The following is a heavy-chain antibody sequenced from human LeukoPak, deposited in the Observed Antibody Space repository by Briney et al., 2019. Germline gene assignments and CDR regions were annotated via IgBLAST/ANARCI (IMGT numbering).Heavy chain of an antibody. V-gene: IGHV3-23*01. CDR2: ISGSGGST. Sequence: PGGSLRLSCAASGFTFSSYAMSWVRQAPGWGLGWVSAISGSGGSTFYAASVKGRFNISRDNSKNTLYLQMNSLRAEDTAVYYCAKDLLGSYSGSYLGRGDASFDYWGQGTLVTVSS. J-gene: IGHJ4*02. CDR1: GFTFSSYA. CDR3: AKDLLGSYSGSYLGRGDASFDY. D-gene: IGHD1-26*01.